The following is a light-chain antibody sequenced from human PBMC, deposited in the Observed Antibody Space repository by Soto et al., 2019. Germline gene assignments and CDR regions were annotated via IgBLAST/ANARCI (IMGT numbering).Light chain of an antibody. V-gene: IGKV3-20*01. Sequence: EIVLTQSPGTLSLSPGDRATLSCRASQRLSVSYIAWYQQKPVQAPRLLIYSTSTRAAGIPDRFTGRGSGTHFTLAISRLEPEDFAVYYCHQFGYSPQTFGQGTTVEV. J-gene: IGKJ1*01. CDR3: HQFGYSPQT. CDR1: QRLSVSY. CDR2: STS.